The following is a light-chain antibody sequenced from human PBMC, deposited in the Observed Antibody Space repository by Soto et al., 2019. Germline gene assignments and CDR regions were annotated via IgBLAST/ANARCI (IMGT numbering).Light chain of an antibody. J-gene: IGKJ1*01. V-gene: IGKV3-20*01. CDR3: QQYGNSPT. CDR2: DAS. CDR1: QSVSSSY. Sequence: EIVLTQSPGTLSLSPGERVTLSCRSSQSVSSSYLAWYQQKPGQAPRLLIYDASNRATGIPDRFSGSGSGTDFTLTISRLEPEDFAVYYCQQYGNSPTFGQGTKVEIK.